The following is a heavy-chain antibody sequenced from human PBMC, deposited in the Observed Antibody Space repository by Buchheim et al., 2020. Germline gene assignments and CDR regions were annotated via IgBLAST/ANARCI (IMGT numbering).Heavy chain of an antibody. V-gene: IGHV4-31*03. J-gene: IGHJ4*02. CDR3: ARDRGAHDYGPIDF. Sequence: QVQLQESGPGLVKPSQTLSLTCTVSGVSISSGPFYWTCIRQQPGKGLEWIGYIHYTGLAYSSPSLSSRLSMSVDTSQNQFSLTLTAVTAADTAIYYCARDRGAHDYGPIDFWGQGAL. D-gene: IGHD4-17*01. CDR1: GVSISSGPFY. CDR2: IHYTGLA.